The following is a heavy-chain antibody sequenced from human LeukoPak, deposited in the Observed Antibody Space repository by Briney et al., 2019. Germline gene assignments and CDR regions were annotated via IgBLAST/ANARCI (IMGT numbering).Heavy chain of an antibody. J-gene: IGHJ4*02. CDR2: IYTSGST. CDR3: ARRSYSSSWIDY. V-gene: IGHV4-4*09. CDR1: GGSISSYY. D-gene: IGHD6-13*01. Sequence: SETLSLTCTVSGGSISSYYWSWIRQPPGKGLEWIGYIYTSGSTNYNPSLKSRVTISVDTSKNQFSLKLSSVPAADTAVYYCARRSYSSSWIDYWGQGTLVTVSS.